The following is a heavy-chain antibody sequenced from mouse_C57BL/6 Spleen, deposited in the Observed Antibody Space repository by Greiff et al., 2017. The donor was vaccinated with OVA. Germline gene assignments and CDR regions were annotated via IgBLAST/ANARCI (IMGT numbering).Heavy chain of an antibody. CDR1: GYTFTSYW. Sequence: QVQLQQPGAELVMPGASVKLSCKASGYTFTSYWMHWVKQRPGQGLEWIGEIDPSDSYTNYNQKFKGKSTLTVDKSSSTAYMQFSSLTSEDSAVYDCALSLDYGNPAWFAYWGQGTLVTVSA. CDR2: IDPSDSYT. J-gene: IGHJ3*01. V-gene: IGHV1-69*01. D-gene: IGHD2-1*01. CDR3: ALSLDYGNPAWFAY.